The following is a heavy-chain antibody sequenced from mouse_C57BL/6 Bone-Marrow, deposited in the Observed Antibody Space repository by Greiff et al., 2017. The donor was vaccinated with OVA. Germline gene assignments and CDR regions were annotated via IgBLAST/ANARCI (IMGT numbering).Heavy chain of an antibody. J-gene: IGHJ4*01. CDR1: EYEFPSHD. V-gene: IGHV5-2*01. Sequence: EVQLVESGGGLVQPGESLKLSCESNEYEFPSHDMSWVRKTPEKRLELVAAINSDGGSTYYPDTMERRFIISRDNTKKTLYLQMSSQRSEDSALYYGDRWEMGPVCYGLDYWGQGTSVTVS. D-gene: IGHD4-1*01. CDR2: INSDGGST. CDR3: DRWEMGPVCYGLDY.